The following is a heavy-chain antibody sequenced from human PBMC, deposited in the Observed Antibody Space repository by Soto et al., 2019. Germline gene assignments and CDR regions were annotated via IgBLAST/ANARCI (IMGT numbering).Heavy chain of an antibody. CDR2: SRNKDNSYNT. CDR1: GFTFSAHY. V-gene: IGHV3-72*01. Sequence: GGSLRLSCAASGFTFSAHYMDWVRQTPEKGLEWVGRSRNKDNSYNTEYAASVKGRFTLSRDDSKSSLYLQMNSLKTEDTAVYYCTINYYDTSGYSIDIWGQGTKV. CDR3: TINYYDTSGYSIDI. J-gene: IGHJ3*02. D-gene: IGHD3-22*01.